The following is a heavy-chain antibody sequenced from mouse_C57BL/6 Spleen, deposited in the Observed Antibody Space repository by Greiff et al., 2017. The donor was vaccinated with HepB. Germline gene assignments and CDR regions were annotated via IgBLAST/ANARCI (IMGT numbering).Heavy chain of an antibody. Sequence: VQLQQSGAELVKPGASVKISCKASGYAFSSYWMNWVKQRPGKGLEWIGQIYPGDGDTNYNGKFKGKATLTADKSSSTAYMQLSSLTSEDSAVYFCARDYYSNYETWFAYWGQGTLVTVSA. V-gene: IGHV1-80*01. CDR2: IYPGDGDT. J-gene: IGHJ3*01. CDR3: ARDYYSNYETWFAY. D-gene: IGHD2-5*01. CDR1: GYAFSSYW.